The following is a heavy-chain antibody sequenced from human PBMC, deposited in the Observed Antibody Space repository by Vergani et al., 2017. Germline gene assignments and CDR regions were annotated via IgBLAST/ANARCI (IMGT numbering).Heavy chain of an antibody. J-gene: IGHJ4*02. CDR3: ATDRSTIATERYDY. D-gene: IGHD6-25*01. Sequence: EVQLVESGGGLVQPGGSLRLSCAASGFSFRHYWMTWVRQAPGKGLEWVANIKEDGSEKYYVGSVKGRFTISRDNAKNSVYLQMNSLRAEDTAVDYCATDRSTIATERYDYWGQGTLVTVSS. V-gene: IGHV3-7*01. CDR1: GFSFRHYW. CDR2: IKEDGSEK.